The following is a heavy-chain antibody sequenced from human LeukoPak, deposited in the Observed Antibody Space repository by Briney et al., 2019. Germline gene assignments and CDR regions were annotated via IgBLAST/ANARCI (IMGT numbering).Heavy chain of an antibody. CDR3: AKDLGWIQFGY. CDR1: GFTFDDYA. J-gene: IGHJ4*02. D-gene: IGHD5-18*01. CDR2: VSPNGETA. Sequence: GGSLRLSCAASGFTFDDYAMHWVRQPPGKGLEWVSGVSPNGETAYYADSVKGRFTISRDNSKNTVYLQVRSLRAEDTAVYYCAKDLGWIQFGYWGQGALVAVSS. V-gene: IGHV3-23*01.